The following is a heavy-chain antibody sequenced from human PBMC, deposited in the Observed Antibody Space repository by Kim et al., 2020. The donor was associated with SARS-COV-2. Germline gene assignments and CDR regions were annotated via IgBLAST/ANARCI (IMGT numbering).Heavy chain of an antibody. J-gene: IGHJ4*02. CDR3: ARGHRGSSSWYRLAY. V-gene: IGHV3-74*01. CDR2: INSDGSST. Sequence: GGSLRLSCAASGFTFSSYWMHWVRQAPGKGLVWVSRINSDGSSTSYADSVKGRFTISRDNAKNTLYLQMNSLRAEDTAVYYCARGHRGSSSWYRLAYWGQGTLVTVSS. D-gene: IGHD6-13*01. CDR1: GFTFSSYW.